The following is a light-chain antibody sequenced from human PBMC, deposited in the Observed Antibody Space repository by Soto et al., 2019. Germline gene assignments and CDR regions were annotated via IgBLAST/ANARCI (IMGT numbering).Light chain of an antibody. CDR2: DVS. CDR3: STCTSSSTL. J-gene: IGLJ1*01. V-gene: IGLV2-14*01. Sequence: QSVLTQPASVSGSPGQSITISCTGTSSDVGGYNYVSWYQQHPGKAPKLMIYDVSNRPSGVSNRFSGSKSGNTASLTISGLQAEYEADYYCSTCTSSSTLFGTGTKVTVL. CDR1: SSDVGGYNY.